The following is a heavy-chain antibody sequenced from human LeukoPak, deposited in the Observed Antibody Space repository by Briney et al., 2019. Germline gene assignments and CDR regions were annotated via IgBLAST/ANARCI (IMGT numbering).Heavy chain of an antibody. CDR1: GGTFSSYA. J-gene: IGHJ4*02. CDR3: ARSGRDYSTYYFDY. D-gene: IGHD2-15*01. V-gene: IGHV1-69*05. CDR2: IIPIFGTA. Sequence: SVKVSCKASGGTFSSYAISWVRQAPGQGLEWMGRIIPIFGTANYAQKFQGRVTITTDESKSTAYMELSSLRSEDTAVYYCARSGRDYSTYYFDYWGQGTLVTVSS.